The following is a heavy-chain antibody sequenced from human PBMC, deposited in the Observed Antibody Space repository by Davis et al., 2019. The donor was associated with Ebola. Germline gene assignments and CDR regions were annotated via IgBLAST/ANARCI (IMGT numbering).Heavy chain of an antibody. D-gene: IGHD3-22*01. CDR3: ARDYYDSNGYFTYFDY. Sequence: SETLSLTCAVSGGSITSSTWRSWVRQSPGKGLEWIGEISHSGSTNYNPSLKGRVTISVDKSKNHFSLRLSSVTAADTAVYYCARDYYDSNGYFTYFDYWGQGTLATVSS. J-gene: IGHJ4*02. V-gene: IGHV4-4*02. CDR1: GGSITSSTW. CDR2: ISHSGST.